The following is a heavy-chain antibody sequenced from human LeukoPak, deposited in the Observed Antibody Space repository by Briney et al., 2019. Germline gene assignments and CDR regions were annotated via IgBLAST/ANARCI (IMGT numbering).Heavy chain of an antibody. CDR3: ATVYYYDSSGYSLLRYYYGMDV. Sequence: GASVKVSCKASGGTFSSYAISWVRQAPGQGLEWMGGIIPIFGTANYAQKFQGRVMITADESTSTAYMELSSLRSEDTAVYYCATVYYYDSSGYSLLRYYYGMDVWGQGTTVTVSS. CDR1: GGTFSSYA. D-gene: IGHD3-22*01. V-gene: IGHV1-69*13. J-gene: IGHJ6*02. CDR2: IIPIFGTA.